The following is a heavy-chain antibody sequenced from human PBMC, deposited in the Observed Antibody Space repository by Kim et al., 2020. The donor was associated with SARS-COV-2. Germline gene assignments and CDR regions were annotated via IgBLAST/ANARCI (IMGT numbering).Heavy chain of an antibody. CDR1: GFTFSNAW. Sequence: GGSLRLSCAASGFTFSNAWMSWVRQAPGKGLEWVGRIKSKTDGGTTDYAAPVKGRFTIPRDDSKNTLYLQMNSLKTEDTAVYYCTTDLYYYDSSGYYSDYYLWGQRTLVTVSS. J-gene: IGHJ4*02. CDR3: TTDLYYYDSSGYYSDYYL. D-gene: IGHD3-22*01. CDR2: IKSKTDGGTT. V-gene: IGHV3-15*01.